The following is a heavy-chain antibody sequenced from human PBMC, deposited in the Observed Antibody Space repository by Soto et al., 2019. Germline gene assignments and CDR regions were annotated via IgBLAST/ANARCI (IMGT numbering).Heavy chain of an antibody. Sequence: EVQLVESGGGLVQPGGSLRLSCATSGFNFSTYWVHWVRQAPGKGVVWVSRINSDGTITDYADSVKGRFTISRDNAKNSLYLQMNSLRAEDTALYYCAKGLSIAAPGFDYWGQGTLVTVSS. D-gene: IGHD6-6*01. CDR1: GFNFSTYW. J-gene: IGHJ4*02. V-gene: IGHV3-74*01. CDR3: AKGLSIAAPGFDY. CDR2: INSDGTIT.